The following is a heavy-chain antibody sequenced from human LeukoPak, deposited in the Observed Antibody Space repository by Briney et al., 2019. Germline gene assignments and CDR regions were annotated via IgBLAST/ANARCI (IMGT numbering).Heavy chain of an antibody. CDR2: ISGSGGST. CDR1: GFTFSSCA. J-gene: IGHJ4*02. V-gene: IGHV3-23*01. CDR3: AKDLWNEDIVVVPAADFDY. Sequence: GGSLRLSCAASGFTFSSCAMSWVRQAPGKGLEWVSAISGSGGSTYYADSVKGRFTISRDNSKNTLYLQMNSLRAEDTAVYYCAKDLWNEDIVVVPAADFDYWGQGTLVTVSS. D-gene: IGHD2-2*01.